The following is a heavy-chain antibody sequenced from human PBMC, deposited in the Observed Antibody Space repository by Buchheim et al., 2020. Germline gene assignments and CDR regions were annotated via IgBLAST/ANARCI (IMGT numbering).Heavy chain of an antibody. CDR1: GYTFTSYY. V-gene: IGHV1-46*01. J-gene: IGHJ1*01. D-gene: IGHD2-21*01. Sequence: QVQLVQSGAEVKKPGPSVKVSCKASGYTFTSYYMHWVRQAPGQGLEWMGIINPSGGSTSYAQKFQGRVTMTRDTSTSTVYLELSSLRSEDAAVYYCARDYSATGPKYFQHLGQGNL. CDR3: ARDYSATGPKYFQH. CDR2: INPSGGST.